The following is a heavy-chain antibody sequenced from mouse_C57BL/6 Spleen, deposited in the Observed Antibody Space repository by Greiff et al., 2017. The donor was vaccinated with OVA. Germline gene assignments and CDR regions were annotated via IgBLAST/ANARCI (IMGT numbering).Heavy chain of an antibody. CDR1: GYTFTRYW. Sequence: VKLQQPGAELVQPGASVKLSCKASGYTFTRYWMQWVKQRPGQGLEWIGEIDPSDRYTNYHQKFKGKATLTVDTASSTAYMQLSSLTSEDSAVYYGARYYGSSDAAWLAYWGQGTLVTVSA. V-gene: IGHV1-50*01. CDR2: IDPSDRYT. J-gene: IGHJ3*01. CDR3: ARYYGSSDAAWLAY. D-gene: IGHD1-1*01.